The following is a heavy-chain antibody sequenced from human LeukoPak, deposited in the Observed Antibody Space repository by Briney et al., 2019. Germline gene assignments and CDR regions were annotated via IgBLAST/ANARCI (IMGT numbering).Heavy chain of an antibody. CDR2: INHSGST. V-gene: IGHV4-34*01. D-gene: IGHD3-3*01. CDR3: ARGGWSGYFDY. J-gene: IGHJ4*02. Sequence: SETLSLTCAVHGGSFSGYYWSWIRQPPGKGLEWIGEINHSGSTNYNPSLKSRVTISVDTSKNQFSLKLSSVTAADTAVYYCARGGWSGYFDYWGQGTLVTVSS. CDR1: GGSFSGYY.